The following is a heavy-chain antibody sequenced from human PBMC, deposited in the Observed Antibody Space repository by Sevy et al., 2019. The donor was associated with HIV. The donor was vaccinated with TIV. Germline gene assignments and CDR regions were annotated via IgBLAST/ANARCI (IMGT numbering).Heavy chain of an antibody. Sequence: GGSLRLSCAASGITFSESLMSWVRKAPGKGLEWVASIKNDGSAKFYADSVKGRFIISRDNAKNSLYLQMNSLRGEDTAVYFCARVFSGSAPGFHYWGQGTLVTVSS. J-gene: IGHJ4*02. D-gene: IGHD6-19*01. V-gene: IGHV3-7*01. CDR1: GITFSESL. CDR3: ARVFSGSAPGFHY. CDR2: IKNDGSAK.